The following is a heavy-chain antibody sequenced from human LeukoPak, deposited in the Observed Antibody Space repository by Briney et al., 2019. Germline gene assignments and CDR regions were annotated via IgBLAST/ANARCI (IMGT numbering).Heavy chain of an antibody. J-gene: IGHJ3*01. D-gene: IGHD6-13*01. CDR2: TYYRSRWYT. Sequence: SQTLSLTCVISGDSVSSNSAAWNWIRQSPSRGLEWLGRTYYRSRWYTDYAGPVKSRITITPDTSKNQLSLQLNSVTPEDTAVYYCAGSSAIDLWGQGTMVTVSS. V-gene: IGHV6-1*01. CDR1: GDSVSSNSAA. CDR3: AGSSAIDL.